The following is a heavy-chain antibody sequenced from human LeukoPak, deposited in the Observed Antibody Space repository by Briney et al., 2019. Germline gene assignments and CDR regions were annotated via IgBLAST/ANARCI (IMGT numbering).Heavy chain of an antibody. CDR3: GRDNNYKVDV. CDR2: IKTDGSIT. D-gene: IGHD4-11*01. CDR1: GFTFSHYW. V-gene: IGHV3-74*01. Sequence: LAGGSLTLSCATSGFTFSHYWMLWVCQAPGKGLVWVSNIKTDGSITNYADSVRGRFTISRDNAKNILYLQINSLRAEDTAVYYCGRDNNYKVDVWGKGTTVTVAS. J-gene: IGHJ6*04.